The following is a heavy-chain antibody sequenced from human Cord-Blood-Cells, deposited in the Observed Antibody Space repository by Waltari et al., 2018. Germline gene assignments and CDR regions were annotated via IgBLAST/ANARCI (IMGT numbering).Heavy chain of an antibody. D-gene: IGHD7-27*01. CDR1: GGPLRSYY. Sequence: QVQLPESGPGLVKPSETLSLPCTVSGGPLRSYYWRWIRQPPGKGLEWIGYIYYSGSTNYNPSLKSRVTISVDTSKNQFSLKLSSVTAADTAVYDCAISVTGDAFDIWGQGTMVTVSS. CDR3: AISVTGDAFDI. V-gene: IGHV4-59*01. J-gene: IGHJ3*02. CDR2: IYYSGST.